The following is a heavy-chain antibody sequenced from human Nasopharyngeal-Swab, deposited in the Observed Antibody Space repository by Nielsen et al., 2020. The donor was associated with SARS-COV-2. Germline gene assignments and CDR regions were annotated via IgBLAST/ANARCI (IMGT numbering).Heavy chain of an antibody. D-gene: IGHD3-22*01. CDR3: ASGDSSGYYSDY. J-gene: IGHJ4*02. V-gene: IGHV3-9*01. Sequence: GGSLRLSCAASGFTFDDYAMHWVRHAPGKGLEWVSGISWNSGSIGYADSVKGRFTISRDNAKNSLYLQMNSLRAEDTALYYCASGDSSGYYSDYWGQGTLVTVSS. CDR2: ISWNSGSI. CDR1: GFTFDDYA.